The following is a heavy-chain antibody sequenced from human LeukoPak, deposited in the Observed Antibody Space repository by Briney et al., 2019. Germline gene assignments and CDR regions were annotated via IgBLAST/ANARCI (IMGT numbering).Heavy chain of an antibody. CDR2: IYHSGST. CDR1: GVSISSGYY. D-gene: IGHD3-10*01. V-gene: IGHV4-38-2*02. Sequence: SSETLSLTCTVSGVSISSGYYWGWIRQPPGKGLEWIGSIYHSGSTYYNPSLKSRVTISVDPSKNQFSLKLSSVTAADTAVYYCARTWTYYYGSGSPRSWFDPWGQGTLVTVSS. CDR3: ARTWTYYYGSGSPRSWFDP. J-gene: IGHJ5*02.